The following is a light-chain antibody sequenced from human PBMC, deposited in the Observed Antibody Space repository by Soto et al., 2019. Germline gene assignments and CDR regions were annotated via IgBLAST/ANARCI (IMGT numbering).Light chain of an antibody. Sequence: EIVLTQSPGTLSLSPGERATLSCRASQSVNSGYLAWYQQKPGQAPRLLIYGTSTRAAGIPDRFGGSGSGTDFTLTISRVEPEDFAVYSCQQYLASPPWTFGQGTKVE. V-gene: IGKV3-20*01. CDR1: QSVNSGY. J-gene: IGKJ1*01. CDR3: QQYLASPPWT. CDR2: GTS.